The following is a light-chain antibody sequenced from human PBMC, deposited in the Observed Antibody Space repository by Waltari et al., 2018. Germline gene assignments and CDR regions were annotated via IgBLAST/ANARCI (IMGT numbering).Light chain of an antibody. Sequence: EIVMTQSPATLSVSPGERATLSCRASRSLSSNLAWYQQKPGQAPRLLIYGASIRATGSPARFSGSGSGTEFTLTISSLQSEDFAIYYCQQYNNWPRTFGQGTKVEIK. CDR2: GAS. CDR3: QQYNNWPRT. V-gene: IGKV3-15*01. J-gene: IGKJ1*01. CDR1: RSLSSN.